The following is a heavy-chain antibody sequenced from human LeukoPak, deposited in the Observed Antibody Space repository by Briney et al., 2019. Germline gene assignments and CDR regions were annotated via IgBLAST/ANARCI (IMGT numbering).Heavy chain of an antibody. J-gene: IGHJ5*01. CDR3: AKDLTSSSSNWFDS. D-gene: IGHD6-6*01. CDR1: GFTFSSYA. V-gene: IGHV3-23*01. CDR2: ISGSGGST. Sequence: QPGGSLRLSCAASGFTFSSYAMSWVRQAPGKGLEWVSAISGSGGSTYYADSVKGRFTISRDNSKNTLYLQMDSLRAEDTAVYYCAKDLTSSSSNWFDSWGQGTLVTVSS.